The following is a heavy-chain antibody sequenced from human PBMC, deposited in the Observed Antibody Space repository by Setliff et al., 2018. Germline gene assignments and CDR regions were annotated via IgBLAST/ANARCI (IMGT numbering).Heavy chain of an antibody. J-gene: IGHJ5*02. V-gene: IGHV3-74*01. D-gene: IGHD6-13*01. Sequence: LRLSCAASGLTFTSKWMHWVRQAPGKGLVWVSRINGDGSITSYADSVRGRFTISRDSSKNTLYLQMNSLRLEDTAVYYCLVAYTSSWYSSGFDPWGQGTLVTVSS. CDR3: LVAYTSSWYSSGFDP. CDR2: INGDGSIT. CDR1: GLTFTSKW.